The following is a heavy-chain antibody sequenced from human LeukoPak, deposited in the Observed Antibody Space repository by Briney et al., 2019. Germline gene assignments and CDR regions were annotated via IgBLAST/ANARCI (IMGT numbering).Heavy chain of an antibody. CDR3: ARAQFGIFGVVICYMDV. J-gene: IGHJ6*03. D-gene: IGHD3-3*01. CDR1: GGTFRSYA. V-gene: IGHV1-69*01. Sequence: SVKVSCKASGGTFRSYAISWVRQAPGQGLEWMGGIIPIFGTANYARKFQGRVTITEDESTSTAYMELSSLRSEDTAVYYCARAQFGIFGVVICYMDVWGKGTTVTVSS. CDR2: IIPIFGTA.